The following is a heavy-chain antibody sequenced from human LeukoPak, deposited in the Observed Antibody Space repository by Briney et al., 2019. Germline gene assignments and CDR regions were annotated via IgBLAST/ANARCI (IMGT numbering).Heavy chain of an antibody. CDR1: GFTFSNYA. CDR3: AKDAFSSGWELFDY. V-gene: IGHV3-30*18. CDR2: ISYDGSDK. J-gene: IGHJ4*02. D-gene: IGHD6-19*01. Sequence: GGSLRLSCAASGFTFSNYAMSWVRQAPGKGLEWVAVISYDGSDKYYADSVKGRFTISRDNSKNTLYLQMNSLRAEDTAVYSCAKDAFSSGWELFDYWGQGTLVTVSS.